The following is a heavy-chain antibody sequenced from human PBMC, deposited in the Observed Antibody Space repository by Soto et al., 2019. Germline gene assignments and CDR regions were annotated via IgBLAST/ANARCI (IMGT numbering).Heavy chain of an antibody. J-gene: IGHJ1*01. CDR1: GYTFTRYA. D-gene: IGHD6-25*01. V-gene: IGHV1-3*02. CDR2: SNAGKGNT. Sequence: ASVKVSCKASGYTFTRYAMDWVRQAPGQSLEWKGSSNAGKGNTKFSQEFQGRLTMTRDTSTNTAYMELRSLRSDDTAVYFCARNRSGSGTLHHWGQGTLVTVSS. CDR3: ARNRSGSGTLHH.